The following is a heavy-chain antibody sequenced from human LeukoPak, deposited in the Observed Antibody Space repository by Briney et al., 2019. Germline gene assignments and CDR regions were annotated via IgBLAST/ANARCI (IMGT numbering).Heavy chain of an antibody. Sequence: SEIPSLTCTVSGGSISSYYWSWIRQPPGKGLEWIGYIYYSGSTNYNPSLKSRVTISVDTSKNQFSLKLSSVTAADTAVYYCVRGYDAFDIWGQGTMVTVSS. D-gene: IGHD3-10*01. CDR1: GGSISSYY. CDR3: VRGYDAFDI. V-gene: IGHV4-59*01. J-gene: IGHJ3*02. CDR2: IYYSGST.